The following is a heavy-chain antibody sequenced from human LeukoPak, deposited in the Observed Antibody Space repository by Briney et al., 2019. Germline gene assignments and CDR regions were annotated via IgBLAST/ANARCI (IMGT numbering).Heavy chain of an antibody. CDR1: GGSISSGSYY. V-gene: IGHV4-61*02. D-gene: IGHD5-24*01. CDR2: LCTSGST. Sequence: SETLSLTCTVSGGSISSGSYYWNWIRQPAGKGLEWIGRLCTSGSTNYNPSLKSRVTISVDTSKNQFSLKLSSVTAADTAVYYCASSVRGWLQFDYWGQGTLVTVSS. J-gene: IGHJ4*02. CDR3: ASSVRGWLQFDY.